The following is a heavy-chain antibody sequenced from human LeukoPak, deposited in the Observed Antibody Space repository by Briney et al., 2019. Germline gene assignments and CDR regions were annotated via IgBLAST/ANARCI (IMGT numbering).Heavy chain of an antibody. J-gene: IGHJ4*02. CDR2: IKPKDGAT. V-gene: IGHV1-2*02. D-gene: IGHD3-10*01. CDR1: GYTFTDDY. Sequence: ASVKVSCKASGYTFTDDYVHWVRQAPGQGLEWMGWIKPKDGATRYAQRFQDRVTLTRDTSVSTAYMELNSPTSDDTAVYFCTRSRGSRELDYWGQGTLVTVSS. CDR3: TRSRGSRELDY.